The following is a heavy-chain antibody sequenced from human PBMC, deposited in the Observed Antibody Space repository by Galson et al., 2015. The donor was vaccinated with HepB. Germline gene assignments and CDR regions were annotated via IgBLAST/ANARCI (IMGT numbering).Heavy chain of an antibody. V-gene: IGHV3-23*01. CDR3: AKVPNFYCSGGNCCFDY. CDR1: GFTFSSYA. J-gene: IGHJ4*02. D-gene: IGHD2-15*01. CDR2: ITGSGGST. Sequence: SLRLSCAASGFTFSSYAMSWVRQAPGKGLEWVSGITGSGGSTYYADSVKGRLTISRDNSKNTLYLQMNSLRAEDTAIYYCAKVPNFYCSGGNCCFDYWGQGTLVTVSS.